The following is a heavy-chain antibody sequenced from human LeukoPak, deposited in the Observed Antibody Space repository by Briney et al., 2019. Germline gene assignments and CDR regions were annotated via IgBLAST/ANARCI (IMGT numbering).Heavy chain of an antibody. J-gene: IGHJ5*02. CDR3: AREGEFQGGDFSVWFDP. Sequence: PSETLSHTCTVSGGSISSYYWSWIRQPPGKGLEWIGHIYYSGSTYYNPSLKSRVTISVDTSKNQFSLKLSSVTAADTAVYYCAREGEFQGGDFSVWFDPWGQGTLVTVSS. V-gene: IGHV4-59*12. D-gene: IGHD3-16*01. CDR2: IYYSGST. CDR1: GGSISSYY.